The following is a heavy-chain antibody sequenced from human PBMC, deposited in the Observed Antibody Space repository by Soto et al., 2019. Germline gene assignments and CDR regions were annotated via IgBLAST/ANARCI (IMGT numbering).Heavy chain of an antibody. Sequence: QLQLQESGSGLVKPSQTLSLTCAVSGGSISSGGYSWSWIRQPPGKGLEWIGYIYHSGSTYYSPPXXXRXXISVDRSKTQFSLKLSSVTAADTAVYYCARGPPFHWGQGTLVTVSS. V-gene: IGHV4-30-2*01. J-gene: IGHJ4*02. D-gene: IGHD6-25*01. CDR2: IYHSGST. CDR3: ARGPPFH. CDR1: GGSISSGGYS.